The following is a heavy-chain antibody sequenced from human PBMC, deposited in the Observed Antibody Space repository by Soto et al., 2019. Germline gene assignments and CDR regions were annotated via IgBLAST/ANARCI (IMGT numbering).Heavy chain of an antibody. V-gene: IGHV3-23*01. CDR2: VSGNGAVT. J-gene: IGHJ4*02. CDR1: GFTFGNYA. CDR3: AKVPASLKTFDY. Sequence: EVQLLDSGGGLAQPGGSLRLSCAASGFTFGNYAMNWVRHAPGKGLEWVSTVSGNGAVTYYADSVKGRFTISRDNSRSTLYLQMNNLRAEDTAIYFCAKVPASLKTFDYWGQGTLVTVSS. D-gene: IGHD2-2*01.